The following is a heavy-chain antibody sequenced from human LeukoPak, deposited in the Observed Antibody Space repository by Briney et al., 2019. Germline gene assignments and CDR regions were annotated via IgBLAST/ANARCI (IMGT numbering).Heavy chain of an antibody. D-gene: IGHD2-2*01. CDR3: AKLSVSAARIPDLDY. CDR1: GFTFSSYA. V-gene: IGHV3-23*01. Sequence: GGSLRLSCAASGFTFSSYAMSWVRQAPGKGLEWVSAISGSGGNTYYADSVKGRFTISRDNSKNTLYLQMNSLRAEDTAVYYCAKLSVSAARIPDLDYWGQGTLVTVSS. CDR2: ISGSGGNT. J-gene: IGHJ4*02.